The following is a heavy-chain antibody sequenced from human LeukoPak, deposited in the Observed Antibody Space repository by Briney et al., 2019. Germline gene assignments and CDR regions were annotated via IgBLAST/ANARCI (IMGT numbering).Heavy chain of an antibody. J-gene: IGHJ4*02. CDR3: AKGHGSGSYSH. CDR2: ISADETA. D-gene: IGHD3-10*01. CDR1: GFTFSKFA. V-gene: IGHV3-23*02. Sequence: PGGSLRLSCAASGFTFSKFAMTWVRQGPGKGLEWVAAISADETAYYGDSVKGRFTISKDNSKNNLYLQMNSLRGEDTALYFCAKGHGSGSYSHWGQETLVTVSS.